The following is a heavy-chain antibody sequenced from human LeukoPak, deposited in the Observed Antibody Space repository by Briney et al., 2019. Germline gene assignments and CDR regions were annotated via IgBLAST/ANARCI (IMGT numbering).Heavy chain of an antibody. CDR2: IYTSGCT. CDR1: GGSISSGSYY. J-gene: IGHJ4*02. V-gene: IGHV4-61*02. Sequence: SETLSLTCTVSGGSISSGSYYWSWIRQPAGKGLEWIGRIYTSGCTNYNPSLKSRVTISVDTSKNQFSLKLSSVTAADTAVYYCARAVDTAMVLDYWGQGTLVTVSS. CDR3: ARAVDTAMVLDY. D-gene: IGHD5-18*01.